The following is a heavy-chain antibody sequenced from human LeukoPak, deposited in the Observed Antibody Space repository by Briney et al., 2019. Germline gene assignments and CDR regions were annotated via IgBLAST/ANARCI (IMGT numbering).Heavy chain of an antibody. J-gene: IGHJ5*02. Sequence: SVKLSCNASGGTFSSYAIGWVRQAPGQGLEWMGGIIPIFGTANYAQKFQGRVTITADESTSTAYMELSSLRSEDTAVYYCARPRGLTFDPWGQGTLVTVSS. CDR1: GGTFSSYA. V-gene: IGHV1-69*01. CDR3: ARPRGLTFDP. CDR2: IIPIFGTA. D-gene: IGHD3-9*01.